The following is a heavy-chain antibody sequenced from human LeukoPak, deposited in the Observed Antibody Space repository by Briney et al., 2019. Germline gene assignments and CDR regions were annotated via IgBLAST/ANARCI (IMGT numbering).Heavy chain of an antibody. CDR1: GFTFSDYD. CDR3: ARDAPYYDFWSGYSDY. J-gene: IGHJ4*02. CDR2: ISSSGSTI. D-gene: IGHD3-3*01. V-gene: IGHV3-11*01. Sequence: GGSLRLSCAASGFTFSDYDMSWIRQAPGKGLEWVSYISSSGSTIYYADSVKGRFTISRDNAKNSLYLQMKSLRAEDTAVYYCARDAPYYDFWSGYSDYWGQGTLVTVSS.